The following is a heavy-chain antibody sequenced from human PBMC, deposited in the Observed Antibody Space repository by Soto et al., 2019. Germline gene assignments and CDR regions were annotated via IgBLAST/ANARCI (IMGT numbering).Heavy chain of an antibody. Sequence: GVLRLSCAASGFTFSNAWMNWVRQAPGKGLEWVGRIKSKTDGGTTDYAAPVKGRFTISRDDSKNTLYLQMNSLKTEDTAVYYCTTLSITIFGVVLMDVWGQGTTVTVSS. D-gene: IGHD3-3*01. CDR1: GFTFSNAW. V-gene: IGHV3-15*07. CDR2: IKSKTDGGTT. CDR3: TTLSITIFGVVLMDV. J-gene: IGHJ6*02.